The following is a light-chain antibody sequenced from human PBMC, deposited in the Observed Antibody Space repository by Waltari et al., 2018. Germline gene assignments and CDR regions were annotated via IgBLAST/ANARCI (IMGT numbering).Light chain of an antibody. J-gene: IGKJ4*01. V-gene: IGKV3D-15*03. CDR3: QQYSSWPLT. CDR1: QSVSTN. Sequence: EIMMTQSPAALSVSPGERATLPCRASQSVSTNLAWYQQKPGQPPRLLIYGASLRATGLSARFSGSGSGTEFTLTISIMQSEDFAVYICQQYSSWPLTFGGGTKVEI. CDR2: GAS.